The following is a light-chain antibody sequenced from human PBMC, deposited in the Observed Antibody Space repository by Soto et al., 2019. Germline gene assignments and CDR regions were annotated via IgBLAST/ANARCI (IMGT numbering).Light chain of an antibody. CDR2: GAS. J-gene: IGKJ3*01. V-gene: IGKV3-20*01. CDR3: HQYGSSLFT. Sequence: EIVLTQSPGTLSLSPGERATLSCRASQSVSSSYLAWYQQKPGQAPRLLIYGASSMATGIPDRFSGSGSGTDFTLTISRLEPEDFAVYYCHQYGSSLFTFGPGTKVDIK. CDR1: QSVSSSY.